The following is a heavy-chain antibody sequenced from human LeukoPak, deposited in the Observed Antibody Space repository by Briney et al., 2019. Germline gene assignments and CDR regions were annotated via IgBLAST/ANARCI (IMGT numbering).Heavy chain of an antibody. Sequence: GGSLRLSCAASGFTFSTYWMNWVRQAPGKGLVWVSRINVDGSNIIYADSVRGRFTISRDNAKNTLYLQMNSLRSEEKAVFYCGRRRGGRGWDWGQGRLVPVS. CDR1: GFTFSTYW. D-gene: IGHD1-14*01. J-gene: IGHJ4*02. V-gene: IGHV3-74*01. CDR2: INVDGSNI. CDR3: GRRRGGRGWD.